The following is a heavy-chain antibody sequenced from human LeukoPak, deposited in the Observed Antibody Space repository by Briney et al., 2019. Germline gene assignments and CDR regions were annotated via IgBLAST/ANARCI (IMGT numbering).Heavy chain of an antibody. J-gene: IGHJ5*02. CDR3: ARDLAAAGSVAWFDP. D-gene: IGHD6-13*01. CDR1: GGSISSSSYY. CDR2: IYYSGST. V-gene: IGHV4-39*07. Sequence: MASETLSLTCTVSGGSISSSSYYWGWIRQPPGKGLEWIGSIYYSGSTYYNPSLKSRVTISVDTSKNQFSLKLSSVTAADTAVYYCARDLAAAGSVAWFDPWGQGTLVTVSS.